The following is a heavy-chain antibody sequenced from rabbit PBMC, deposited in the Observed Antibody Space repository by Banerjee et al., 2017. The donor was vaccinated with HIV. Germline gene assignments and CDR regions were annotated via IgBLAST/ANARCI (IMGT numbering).Heavy chain of an antibody. CDR2: IYASSGST. Sequence: QQQLEESGGGLVKPGGTLTLTCTASGFSFSSGYYMCWVRQAPGKGLELIACIYASSGSTYYASWANGRFTISRSTSLNTVDLKMTSLTAADTATYFCARGDNGKGYGYNLWGPGTLVTVS. J-gene: IGHJ4*01. CDR1: GFSFSSGYY. V-gene: IGHV1S43*01. CDR3: ARGDNGKGYGYNL. D-gene: IGHD6-1*01.